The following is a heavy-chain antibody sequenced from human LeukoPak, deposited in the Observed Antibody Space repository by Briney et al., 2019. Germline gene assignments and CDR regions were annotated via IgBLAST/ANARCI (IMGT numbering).Heavy chain of an antibody. J-gene: IGHJ4*02. CDR1: GFTFDDYA. Sequence: PGGSLRLSCAASGFTFDDYAMHWVRQPPGKGLEWVSGISWNSGSIGYADSVKGRFTISRDNAKNSLYLQMNSLRAEDTALYYCAKDIMGGRDGYNSPKTKYEIYHGSDYWGQGTLVTVSS. CDR3: AKDIMGGRDGYNSPKTKYEIYHGSDY. CDR2: ISWNSGSI. D-gene: IGHD5-24*01. V-gene: IGHV3-9*01.